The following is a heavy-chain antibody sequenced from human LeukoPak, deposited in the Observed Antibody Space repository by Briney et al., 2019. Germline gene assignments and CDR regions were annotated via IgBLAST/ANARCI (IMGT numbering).Heavy chain of an antibody. CDR1: GGSIRNYY. Sequence: SETLSLTCTVSGGSIRNYYWNWIRQPPGKGLDWIGYTSDSGNTDYKPSLKSRVTISVDTSKNQFSLKLTSATAADTAVYYCARWHSHGRYFDYWGQGALVTVSS. CDR2: TSDSGNT. J-gene: IGHJ4*02. CDR3: ARWHSHGRYFDY. V-gene: IGHV4-59*01. D-gene: IGHD2-21*01.